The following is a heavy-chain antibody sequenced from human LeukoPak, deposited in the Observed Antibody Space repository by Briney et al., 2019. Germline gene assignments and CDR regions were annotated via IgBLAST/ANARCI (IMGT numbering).Heavy chain of an antibody. CDR3: ARLDSSAYTIDY. J-gene: IGHJ4*02. CDR2: IYTSGST. V-gene: IGHV4-4*09. CDR1: GGSISSYY. Sequence: PSETLSLTCTVSGGSISSYYWSWIRQSPGKGLEWIGYIYTSGSTNYNPSLKSRVTISVDTSKNQSSLKLSSVTAADTAVYYCARLDSSAYTIDYWGQGTLVNVSS. D-gene: IGHD6-19*01.